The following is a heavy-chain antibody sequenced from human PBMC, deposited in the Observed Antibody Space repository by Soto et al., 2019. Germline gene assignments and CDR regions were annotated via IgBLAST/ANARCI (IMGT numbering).Heavy chain of an antibody. V-gene: IGHV3-30*18. D-gene: IGHD6-19*01. CDR1: GFTVATTG. J-gene: IGHJ5*02. CDR2: ISHDGTSR. Sequence: QVQLVESGGGVVQPGGSSKLACSASGFTVATTGMHWVRQAPGKGLEWVAMISHDGTSRPYRDSVRGRFTISRDDAKNTLYLEMTSLGPDDTAMYFCAKDWGSSGWFNWFNPWGQGVLVTVSS. CDR3: AKDWGSSGWFNWFNP.